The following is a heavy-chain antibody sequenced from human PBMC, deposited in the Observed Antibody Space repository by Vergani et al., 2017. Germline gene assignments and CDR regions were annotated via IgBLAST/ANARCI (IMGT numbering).Heavy chain of an antibody. J-gene: IGHJ4*02. D-gene: IGHD1-26*01. CDR3: AREAYSRRQGANDY. V-gene: IGHV1-46*03. Sequence: QVQLVQSGAEVKKPGASVKVSCKASGYTFTSYYMHWVRQAPGQGLEWIGIINPSGGSTSYAQKFQGRVTMTMDTSTRTVYMELSSLRSEDTAVYYCAREAYSRRQGANDYWGQGTLVTVSS. CDR2: INPSGGST. CDR1: GYTFTSYY.